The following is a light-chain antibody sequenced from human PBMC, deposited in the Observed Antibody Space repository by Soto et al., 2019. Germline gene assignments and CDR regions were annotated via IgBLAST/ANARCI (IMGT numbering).Light chain of an antibody. CDR1: QNVYNN. Sequence: EIVMTPSPATLSVYPGEGATLSCKASQNVYNNLAWYQQRPGQPPRLLIYDASTRATGISARFSGSGYGTEFTLTISSLQSEDFAVYFCQQCRNWPLTFGGGTKVDIK. CDR2: DAS. J-gene: IGKJ4*01. CDR3: QQCRNWPLT. V-gene: IGKV3-15*01.